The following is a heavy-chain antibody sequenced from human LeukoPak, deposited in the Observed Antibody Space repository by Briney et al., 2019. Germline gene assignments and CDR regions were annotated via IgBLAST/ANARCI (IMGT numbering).Heavy chain of an antibody. J-gene: IGHJ1*01. D-gene: IGHD3-22*01. V-gene: IGHV3-74*01. Sequence: GASMSFSCAAAGFTFSTYWVHWVRQPAGNGLLWVSRIKSDGGTNYAASVKGRFTISRDNAMKTASLQMNSLRPADTGVNYCARAPSEMGGYYPEYFRHWGQGTLVTVSS. CDR3: ARAPSEMGGYYPEYFRH. CDR2: IKSDGGT. CDR1: GFTFSTYW.